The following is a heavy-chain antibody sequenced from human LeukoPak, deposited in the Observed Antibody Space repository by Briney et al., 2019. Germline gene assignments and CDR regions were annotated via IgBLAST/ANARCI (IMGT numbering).Heavy chain of an antibody. CDR1: GVSFSGYY. CDR2: INHSGST. D-gene: IGHD3-22*01. CDR3: AGLVGRYSSGLYYYYFDY. Sequence: TSETLSLICAVYGVSFSGYYWSWIRQPPGKGLEWIGEINHSGSTNYNPSLKSRVTISVDTSKNQFSLKLSSVTAADTAVYYCAGLVGRYSSGLYYYYFDYWGQGTLVTVSS. J-gene: IGHJ4*02. V-gene: IGHV4-34*01.